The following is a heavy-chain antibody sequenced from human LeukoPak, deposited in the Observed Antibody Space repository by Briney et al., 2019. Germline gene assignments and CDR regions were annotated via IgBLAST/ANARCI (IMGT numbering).Heavy chain of an antibody. Sequence: PSETLSLTCTVSGGSISSYYWSWIRQPPGKGLEWIGYTYYSGSTNYNPSLKSRVTISVDTSKNQFPLKLSSVTAADTAVYYCAREGTGLIDYWGQGTLVTVSS. CDR2: TYYSGST. D-gene: IGHD2-8*01. V-gene: IGHV4-59*01. J-gene: IGHJ4*02. CDR1: GGSISSYY. CDR3: AREGTGLIDY.